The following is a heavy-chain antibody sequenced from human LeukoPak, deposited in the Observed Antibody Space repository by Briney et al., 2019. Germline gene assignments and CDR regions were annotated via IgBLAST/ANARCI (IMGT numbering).Heavy chain of an antibody. CDR3: AKGGGSSCYSTLDI. CDR1: GFTFSSYA. V-gene: IGHV3-23*01. CDR2: ISGSGGST. D-gene: IGHD2-15*01. J-gene: IGHJ3*02. Sequence: PGGSLRLSCAASGFTFSSYAMSWVRQAPGKGLEWVSAISGSGGSTYYADSVKGRFTISRDNSKNTLYLQMDSLRAEDTAIYYCAKGGGSSCYSTLDIWGQGTKVTVSS.